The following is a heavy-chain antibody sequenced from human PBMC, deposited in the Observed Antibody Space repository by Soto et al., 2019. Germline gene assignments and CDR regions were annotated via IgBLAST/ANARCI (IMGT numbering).Heavy chain of an antibody. CDR3: ATNSGGYNYIAVY. CDR1: EATFRSHA. CDR2: IIPMSATP. V-gene: IGHV1-69*12. D-gene: IGHD5-12*01. Sequence: QVQLVQSGTEVKEPGSSVKVSCRASEATFRSHAFTWVRQAPGQGLELMGGIIPMSATPFYTQTFQDRFTVTADESASTVYMAVNSVRSEDTAVYYCATNSGGYNYIAVYGGQGTLVTVSS. J-gene: IGHJ4*02.